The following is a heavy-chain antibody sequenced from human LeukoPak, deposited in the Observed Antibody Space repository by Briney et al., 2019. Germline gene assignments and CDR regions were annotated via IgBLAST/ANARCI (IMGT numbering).Heavy chain of an antibody. J-gene: IGHJ3*01. Sequence: GGSLRLSCAASGFTFSNYWMTWVRQAPGKGLEWVANIKQDGSEKYYVDSVRGRFTISRDNAKNSLYLQMNNLGAEDTAVYYCSVKPASVAFDLWGQGTMVTVSS. CDR3: SVKPASVAFDL. V-gene: IGHV3-7*01. CDR1: GFTFSNYW. D-gene: IGHD2-2*01. CDR2: IKQDGSEK.